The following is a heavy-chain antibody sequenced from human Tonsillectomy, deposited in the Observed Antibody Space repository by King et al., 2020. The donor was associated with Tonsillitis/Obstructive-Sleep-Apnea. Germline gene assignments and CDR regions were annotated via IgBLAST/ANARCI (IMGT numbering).Heavy chain of an antibody. D-gene: IGHD2-2*01. V-gene: IGHV1-69*01. CDR1: GGTFSSYA. J-gene: IGHJ3*02. CDR3: ARGSTSPDDAFDI. Sequence: QLVQSGADVKKPGSSVKVSCKASGGTFSSYAISWVRRAPGQGLEWMGVIIPIFGTANYAHKFQCRVTLTADESTSTAYMELSSLRSEDTAVYYCARGSTSPDDAFDIWGQGTMVTVSS. CDR2: IIPIFGTA.